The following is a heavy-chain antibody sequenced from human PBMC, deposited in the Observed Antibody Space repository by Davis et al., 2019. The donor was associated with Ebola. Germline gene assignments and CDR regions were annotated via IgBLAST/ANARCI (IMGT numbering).Heavy chain of an antibody. V-gene: IGHV3-73*01. J-gene: IGHJ4*02. CDR1: GFTFGDYA. CDR2: IRSKANSYAT. Sequence: GESLKISCTASGFTFGDYAMHWVRQASGKGLEWVGRIRSKANSYATAYAASVKGRFTISRDDSKNTAYLQMNSLKTEDTAVYYCTRSEYSSSGRDYWGQGTLVTVSS. CDR3: TRSEYSSSGRDY. D-gene: IGHD6-6*01.